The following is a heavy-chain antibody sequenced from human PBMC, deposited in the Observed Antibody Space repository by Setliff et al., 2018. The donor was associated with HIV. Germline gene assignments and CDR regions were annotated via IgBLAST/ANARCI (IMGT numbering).Heavy chain of an antibody. Sequence: TSGGTLNSYAISWVRQAPGQGLEWMGGIIPIFGTANYAQKFQGRVTITADESTSTAYMELTGLRSEDTAVYYCATGPTMVTSKGFWFFDLWGRGTLVTVS. J-gene: IGHJ2*01. D-gene: IGHD4-17*01. V-gene: IGHV1-69*01. CDR3: ATGPTMVTSKGFWFFDL. CDR1: GGTLNSYA. CDR2: IIPIFGTA.